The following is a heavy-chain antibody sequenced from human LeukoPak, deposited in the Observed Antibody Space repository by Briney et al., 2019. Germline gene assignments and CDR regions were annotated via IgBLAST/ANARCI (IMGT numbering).Heavy chain of an antibody. V-gene: IGHV3-23*01. CDR2: ISNNGGYT. CDR1: GFTCSSSA. J-gene: IGHJ5*02. CDR3: TKKLWWDCSGTNCPKADLFDP. Sequence: GGSLSRSCAAYGFTCSSSAMSWLRQAPGKGLEWVSAISNNGGYTYYAVYVQGRFTISRDNSKSTLCLQMNSLRAEDTAVYYCTKKLWWDCSGTNCPKADLFDPWGQGTLVTVSS. D-gene: IGHD2-2*01.